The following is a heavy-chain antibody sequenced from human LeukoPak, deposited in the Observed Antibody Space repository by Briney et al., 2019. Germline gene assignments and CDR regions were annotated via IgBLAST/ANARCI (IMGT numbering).Heavy chain of an antibody. D-gene: IGHD4-17*01. CDR2: FYYSGTT. J-gene: IGHJ4*02. Sequence: ESGPRLVKPSQTLSFTCTVSGVAISSGGRYWNWIRQDPGKGLDWIGYFYYSGTTHYNPSLKSRVTISVDTSKNQLFLKLRSVTAADTAVYYCATSDYGDYPGRYWGQGTLVTVSS. CDR3: ATSDYGDYPGRY. CDR1: GVAISSGGRY. V-gene: IGHV4-31*03.